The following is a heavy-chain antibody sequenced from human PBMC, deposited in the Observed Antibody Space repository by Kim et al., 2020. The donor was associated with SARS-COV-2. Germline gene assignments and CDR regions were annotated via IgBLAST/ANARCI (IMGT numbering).Heavy chain of an antibody. CDR2: FDPEDGET. CDR1: GYTLTELS. V-gene: IGHV1-24*01. Sequence: ASVKVSCKVSGYTLTELSMHWVRQAPGKGLEWMGGFDPEDGETIYAQKFQGRVTMTEDTSTDTAYMELSSLRSEDTAVYYCAPKPYGDPYYGMDVWGQGTTVTVSS. D-gene: IGHD4-17*01. CDR3: APKPYGDPYYGMDV. J-gene: IGHJ6*02.